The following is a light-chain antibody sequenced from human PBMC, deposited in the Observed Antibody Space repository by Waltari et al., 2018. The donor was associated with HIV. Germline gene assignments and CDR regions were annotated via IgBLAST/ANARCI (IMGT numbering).Light chain of an antibody. CDR3: QSYDSSLSGVL. Sequence: QSVLTQPPSVSGAPGQRVTISCTGSSSNIGAGYEVHWYQPLPGTGPKLLIYDINNRPSGVPDRFSGSKSGTSASLAITGLQAEDEADYYCQSYDSSLSGVLFGGGTKLTVL. V-gene: IGLV1-40*01. CDR1: SSNIGAGYE. CDR2: DIN. J-gene: IGLJ2*01.